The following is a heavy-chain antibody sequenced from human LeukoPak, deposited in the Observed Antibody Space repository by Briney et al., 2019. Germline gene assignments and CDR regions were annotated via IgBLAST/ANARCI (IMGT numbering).Heavy chain of an antibody. CDR2: ISYDGSNK. CDR1: GFTFSSYA. Sequence: GGSLRLSCAASGFTFSSYAMHWVRQAPGKGLEWEAVISYDGSNKYYADSVKGRFTISRDNSKNTLYLQMNSLRAEDTAVYYCARSGNYYDSSGYYSTFDYWGQGTLVTVSS. D-gene: IGHD3-22*01. CDR3: ARSGNYYDSSGYYSTFDY. J-gene: IGHJ4*02. V-gene: IGHV3-30-3*01.